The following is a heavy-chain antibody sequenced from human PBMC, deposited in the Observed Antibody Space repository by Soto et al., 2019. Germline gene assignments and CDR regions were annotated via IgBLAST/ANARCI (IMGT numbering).Heavy chain of an antibody. J-gene: IGHJ5*02. V-gene: IGHV1-69*02. CDR3: ARLNPSHDSRRNNWFDP. Sequence: QVQLVQSGAEVKKPGSSVKVSCKASGGTFSSYTISWVRQAPGQGLEWMGRIIPILGIANYAQEFQGRVTITADKSTSTAYMELSSLRSEDTAVYYCARLNPSHDSRRNNWFDPWGQGTLVTVSS. D-gene: IGHD3-22*01. CDR1: GGTFSSYT. CDR2: IIPILGIA.